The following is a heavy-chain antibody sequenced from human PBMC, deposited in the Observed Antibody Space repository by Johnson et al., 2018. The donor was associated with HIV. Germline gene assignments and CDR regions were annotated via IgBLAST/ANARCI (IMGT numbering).Heavy chain of an antibody. Sequence: VQLVESGGGLVQPGGSLRLSCAASRFTFSSYWMHWVRQAPGKGLEWVSGISWNSGSIGYADSVKGRFTISRDNAKNSLYLQMNSLRAEDTALYYCAKDFHSRAARNAFDIWGQGTMVTVSS. V-gene: IGHV3-9*01. CDR2: ISWNSGSI. CDR1: RFTFSSYW. CDR3: AKDFHSRAARNAFDI. J-gene: IGHJ3*02. D-gene: IGHD6-6*01.